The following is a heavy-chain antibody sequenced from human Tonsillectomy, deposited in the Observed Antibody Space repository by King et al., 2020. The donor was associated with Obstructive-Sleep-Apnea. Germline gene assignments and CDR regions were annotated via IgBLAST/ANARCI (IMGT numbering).Heavy chain of an antibody. CDR2: FYYSGST. J-gene: IGHJ5*02. Sequence: QLQESGPGLVKPSETLSLTCTVSGGSISSSSYYWGWIRQPPGKGLEWIGSFYYSGSTYYNPSLKIRVTISVDTSKNQFSLKLSSVTAADTAVYYCARNTHWFDPWGQGTLVTVSS. CDR3: ARNTHWFDP. CDR1: GGSISSSSYY. V-gene: IGHV4-39*07. D-gene: IGHD2-15*01.